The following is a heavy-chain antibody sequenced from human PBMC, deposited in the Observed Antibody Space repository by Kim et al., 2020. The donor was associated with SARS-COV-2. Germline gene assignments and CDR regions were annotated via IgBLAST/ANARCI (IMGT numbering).Heavy chain of an antibody. CDR2: ISSSGSTI. J-gene: IGHJ6*02. V-gene: IGHV3-48*03. CDR3: AREGKTPYLPSGGSPYYYGMDV. Sequence: GGSLRLSCAASGFTFSSYEMNWVRQAPGKGLEWVSYISSSGSTIYYADSVKGRFTISRDNAKNSLYLQMNSLRAEDTAVYYCAREGKTPYLPSGGSPYYYGMDVWGQGTTVTVSS. D-gene: IGHD2-15*01. CDR1: GFTFSSYE.